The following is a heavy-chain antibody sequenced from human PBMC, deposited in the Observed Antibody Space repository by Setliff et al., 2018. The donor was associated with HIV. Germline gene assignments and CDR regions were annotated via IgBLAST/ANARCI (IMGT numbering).Heavy chain of an antibody. D-gene: IGHD3-10*01. V-gene: IGHV4-34*01. CDR3: ARGLGRGSGTYYNPPGY. CDR1: GGSFSGYY. J-gene: IGHJ4*02. Sequence: SETLSLTCAFNGGSFSGYYWMWIRQSPGEGLEWIGEINHSGNTNYNPSLKSRVTMSEDTSKNQFSLNLTSVTAADTAVYFCARGLGRGSGTYYNPPGYWGPGTLVTVSS. CDR2: INHSGNT.